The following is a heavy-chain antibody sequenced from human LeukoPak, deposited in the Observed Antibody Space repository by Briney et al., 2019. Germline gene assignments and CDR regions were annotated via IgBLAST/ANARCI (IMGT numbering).Heavy chain of an antibody. Sequence: GGSLRLSCAASGFTFSSYSMNWVRQAPGKGLEWVSSISSSSSYIYYAYSVKGRFTISRDNAKNSLYLQMNSLRAEDTAVYYCARGSSGWLIDYWGQGTLVTVSS. J-gene: IGHJ4*02. CDR3: ARGSSGWLIDY. D-gene: IGHD6-19*01. CDR1: GFTFSSYS. V-gene: IGHV3-21*01. CDR2: ISSSSSYI.